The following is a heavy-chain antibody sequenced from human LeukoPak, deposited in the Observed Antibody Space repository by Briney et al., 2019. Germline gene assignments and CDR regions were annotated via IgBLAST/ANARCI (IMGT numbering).Heavy chain of an antibody. CDR1: GTSVSVKSAS. CDR2: TYYRSKCFT. Sequence: SQTLSLTCGVSGTSVSVKSASWNWIRQSPSSGLEWLGRTYYRSKCFTDYAVSVRGRVTINADTANNQFSLQLSAVTPEDTALYYCTRDSGSYYGHFDSWGQGTLVTVSS. V-gene: IGHV6-1*01. D-gene: IGHD1-26*01. J-gene: IGHJ4*02. CDR3: TRDSGSYYGHFDS.